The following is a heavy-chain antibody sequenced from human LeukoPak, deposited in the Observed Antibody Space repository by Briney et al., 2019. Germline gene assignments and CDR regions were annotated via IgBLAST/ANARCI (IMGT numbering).Heavy chain of an antibody. CDR3: AKVKGIVATIAYFDY. V-gene: IGHV3-23*01. J-gene: IGHJ4*02. CDR2: ISGSGGST. D-gene: IGHD5-12*01. CDR1: GFIFSSYA. Sequence: GSLRLSCAASGFIFSSYAMSWVRQAPGKGLEWVSAISGSGGSTYYADSVKGRFTISRDNSKNTLYLQMNSLRAEDTAVYYCAKVKGIVATIAYFDYWGQGTLVTVSS.